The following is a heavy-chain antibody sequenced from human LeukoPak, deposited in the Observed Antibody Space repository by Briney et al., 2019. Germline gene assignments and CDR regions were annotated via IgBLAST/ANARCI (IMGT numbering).Heavy chain of an antibody. CDR1: GYTFTSYD. V-gene: IGHV1-8*01. CDR2: MNPNSGNT. J-gene: IGHJ4*02. CDR3: ARDSHYCGGDCYSDY. D-gene: IGHD2-21*02. Sequence: ASVKVSCKASGYTFTSYDINWVRQATGQGLEWMGWMNPNSGNTGYAQKFQGRVTMTRNTSISTAYMELSSLRSGDTAVYYCARDSHYCGGDCYSDYWGQGTLVTVSS.